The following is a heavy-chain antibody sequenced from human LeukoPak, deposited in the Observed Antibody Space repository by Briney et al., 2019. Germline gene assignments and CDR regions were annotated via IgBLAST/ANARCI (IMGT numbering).Heavy chain of an antibody. CDR1: GFTFSSYA. J-gene: IGHJ4*02. CDR3: ARQNDYGDYVGYFDN. CDR2: ISYDGSNK. D-gene: IGHD4-17*01. V-gene: IGHV3-30-3*01. Sequence: PGRSLRLSCAASGFTFSSYAMHWVRQAPGKGLEWVAVISYDGSNKYYADSVKGRFTISRDNSKNTLYLQMNSLRAEDTAVYYCARQNDYGDYVGYFDNWGQGTLVTVSS.